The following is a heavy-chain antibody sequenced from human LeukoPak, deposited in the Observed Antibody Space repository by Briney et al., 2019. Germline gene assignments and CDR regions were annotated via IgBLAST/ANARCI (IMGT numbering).Heavy chain of an antibody. CDR1: GYSFSSHW. CDR2: IYPGDSDT. D-gene: IGHD2-15*01. CDR3: ARRFCSGGNCPIDH. V-gene: IGHV5-51*01. J-gene: IGHJ4*02. Sequence: HGESLKISCKGSGYSFSSHWIGWVRQIPGKGLEWGGIIYPGDSDTRYSPSFQGQVTISADKSINTAYLRWSSLKASDTAMYFCARRFCSGGNCPIDHWGQGTLVTVSS.